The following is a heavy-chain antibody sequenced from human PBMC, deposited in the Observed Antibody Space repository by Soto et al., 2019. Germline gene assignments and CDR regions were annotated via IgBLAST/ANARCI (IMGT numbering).Heavy chain of an antibody. CDR2: ISAYNGNT. J-gene: IGHJ6*02. CDR1: GYTFTTYG. V-gene: IGHV1-18*04. Sequence: ASVKVSCKASGYTFTTYGISWVRQAPGQGLEWMGWISAYNGNTNYAQKLQGRVTMTTDTSTSTAYMELRSLRSDDTAVYYCARSITMVRGTPRIMDVWGQGTTVTVSS. CDR3: ARSITMVRGTPRIMDV. D-gene: IGHD3-10*01.